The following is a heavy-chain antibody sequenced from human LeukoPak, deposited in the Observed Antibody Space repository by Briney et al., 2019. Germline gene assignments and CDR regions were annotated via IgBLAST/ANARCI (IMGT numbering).Heavy chain of an antibody. CDR2: ISGSGGGT. D-gene: IGHD4-17*01. CDR3: AKSATTVTSNFDY. Sequence: PGGSLRLSCAASGFTFSSHGMSWVRQAPGKGLEWVSGISGSGGGTFYADSVRGRFTISRDNSKDTVCLQMNSLRAEDTAVYYCAKSATTVTSNFDYWGQGTLVTVSS. CDR1: GFTFSSHG. V-gene: IGHV3-23*01. J-gene: IGHJ4*02.